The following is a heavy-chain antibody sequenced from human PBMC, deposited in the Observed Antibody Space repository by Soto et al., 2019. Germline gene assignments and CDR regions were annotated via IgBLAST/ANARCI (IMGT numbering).Heavy chain of an antibody. J-gene: IGHJ6*02. CDR2: IYPGDSDT. CDR1: GYSFTSYW. CDR3: ARLRRPSSSWYPYGMDV. Sequence: PGESLKISCKGSGYSFTSYWIGWVRQMPGKGLEWMGIIYPGDSDTRYSPSFQGQVTISADKSISTAYLQWSSLKAPDTAMYYCARLRRPSSSWYPYGMDVWGQGTTVTVSS. D-gene: IGHD6-13*01. V-gene: IGHV5-51*01.